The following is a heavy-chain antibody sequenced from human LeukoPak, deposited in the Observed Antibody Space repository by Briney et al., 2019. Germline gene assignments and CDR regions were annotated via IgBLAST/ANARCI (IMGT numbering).Heavy chain of an antibody. CDR1: GYTFTNFW. CDR3: ARSGYSSSLFDY. CDR2: IYPGDSVT. D-gene: IGHD6-13*01. J-gene: IGHJ4*02. Sequence: GESLKISCKGSGYTFTNFWIGWVRPVPGRGLEWMGIIYPGDSVTRYSPSFQGQVTISADKSISTAYLQWSSLKASDTAIYYCARSGYSSSLFDYWGQGTLVTVSS. V-gene: IGHV5-51*01.